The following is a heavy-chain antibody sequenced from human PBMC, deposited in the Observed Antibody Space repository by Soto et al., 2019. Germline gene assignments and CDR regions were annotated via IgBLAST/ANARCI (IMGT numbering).Heavy chain of an antibody. CDR3: ARSDCSEDSQYRPFHY. D-gene: IGHD2-15*01. CDR2: IKEDGSES. J-gene: IGHJ4*02. CDR1: EFTFSSCW. V-gene: IGHV3-7*05. Sequence: EVQLVESGGDLVRPGGSLRLSCAASEFTFSSCWMSWVRQAPGKGPEWVANIKEDGSESYYEDSVKGRFIISRDNAENSLHLQLNSLRVDDTAVYYCARSDCSEDSQYRPFHYWGQGTLVTVSS.